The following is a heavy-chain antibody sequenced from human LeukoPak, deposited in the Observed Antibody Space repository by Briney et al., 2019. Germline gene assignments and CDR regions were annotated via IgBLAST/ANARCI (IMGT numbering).Heavy chain of an antibody. D-gene: IGHD2-15*01. V-gene: IGHV3-9*01. Sequence: GGSLRLSCAASGFTFDDYAMHWVRQAPGKGLEWVSGISWNSGSIGYADSVKGRFTISGDNAKNSLYLQMNSLRAEDTALYYCAKGYCSGGSCYPSYYYGMDVWGQGTTVTVSS. CDR1: GFTFDDYA. J-gene: IGHJ6*02. CDR3: AKGYCSGGSCYPSYYYGMDV. CDR2: ISWNSGSI.